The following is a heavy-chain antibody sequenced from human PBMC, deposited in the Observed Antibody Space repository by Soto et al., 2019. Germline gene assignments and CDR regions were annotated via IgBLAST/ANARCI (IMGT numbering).Heavy chain of an antibody. CDR2: SSNSGTYT. D-gene: IGHD3-10*02. V-gene: IGHV3-11*06. J-gene: IGHJ4*02. CDR3: ARSGDNYNVLDY. Sequence: GGSLRLSCVGSGFTFSDYYMSWVRQAPGKGLEWLSYSSNSGTYTKYAGSVRGRFSISRDNAKNSLHLQINSLRGEDTAVYYCARSGDNYNVLDYWGQGTPVTVSS. CDR1: GFTFSDYY.